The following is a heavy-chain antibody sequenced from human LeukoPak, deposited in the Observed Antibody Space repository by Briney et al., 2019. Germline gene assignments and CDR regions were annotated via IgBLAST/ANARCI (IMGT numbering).Heavy chain of an antibody. D-gene: IGHD2-2*01. V-gene: IGHV1-69*04. CDR1: GGTFSSYA. CDR2: IIPILGIA. Sequence: ASVKVSCKASGGTFSSYAISWVRQAPGQGLEWMGRIIPILGIANYAQKFQGRVTITADKSTSTAYMELSSLRSEDTAVYYCARRRYCSSTSCYWASFDYWGQGTLVTVSS. CDR3: ARRRYCSSTSCYWASFDY. J-gene: IGHJ4*02.